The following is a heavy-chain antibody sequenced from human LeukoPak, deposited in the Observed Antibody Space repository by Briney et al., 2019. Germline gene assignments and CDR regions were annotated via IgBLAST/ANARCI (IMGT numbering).Heavy chain of an antibody. Sequence: SVNLSFTASGSGVAISSKHWIWHPHGQGQGLVWLMNAGNGNTKYSQKFQGRVTITRDTSASTAYMELSSLRSEDTAVYYCARVSVRGYSGYALGYWGQGTLVTVSS. V-gene: IGHV1-3*01. J-gene: IGHJ4*02. CDR1: GSGVAISS. CDR3: ARVSVRGYSGYALGY. D-gene: IGHD5-12*01. CDR2: MNAGNGNT.